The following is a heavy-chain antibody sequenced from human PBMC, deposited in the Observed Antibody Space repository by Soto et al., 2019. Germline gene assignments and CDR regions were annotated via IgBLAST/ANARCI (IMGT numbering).Heavy chain of an antibody. V-gene: IGHV4-39*01. CDR1: GGSISSSSYY. CDR2: IYYSGST. D-gene: IGHD2-2*01. CDR3: ARLYCSSTSCYYYYYYYMDV. Sequence: SETLSLTCTVSGGSISSSSYYWGWIRQPPGKGLEWIGSIYYSGSTYYNPSLKSRVTISVDTSKNRFSLKLSSVTAADTAVYYCARLYCSSTSCYYYYYYYMDVWGKGTTVTVSS. J-gene: IGHJ6*03.